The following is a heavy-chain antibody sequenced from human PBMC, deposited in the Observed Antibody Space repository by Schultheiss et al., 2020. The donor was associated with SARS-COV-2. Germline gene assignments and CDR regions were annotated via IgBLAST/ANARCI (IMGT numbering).Heavy chain of an antibody. D-gene: IGHD6-6*01. V-gene: IGHV4-39*07. CDR2: IYYSGST. CDR1: GGSISSGSYY. Sequence: SQTLSLTCTVSGGSISSGSYYWSWIRQPPGKGLEWIGSIYYSGSTYYNPSLKSRVTISVDTSKNQFSLKLSSVTAADTAVYYCARGRIAARPFVYYYYYYMDVWGKGTTVTVSS. CDR3: ARGRIAARPFVYYYYYYMDV. J-gene: IGHJ6*03.